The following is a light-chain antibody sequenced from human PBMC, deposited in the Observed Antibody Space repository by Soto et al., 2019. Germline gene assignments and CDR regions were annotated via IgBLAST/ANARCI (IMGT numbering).Light chain of an antibody. J-gene: IGKJ1*01. V-gene: IGKV3-20*01. Sequence: EIVLTQSPGTLSLSPGERATLSCRASQSVSSSYLAWYQQKPGQAPRLLIYGASSRATGIPDRFSGSGSGTDFTLTISRLEPEDFAVYYCQQRTFGQGTKVDI. CDR2: GAS. CDR3: QQRT. CDR1: QSVSSSY.